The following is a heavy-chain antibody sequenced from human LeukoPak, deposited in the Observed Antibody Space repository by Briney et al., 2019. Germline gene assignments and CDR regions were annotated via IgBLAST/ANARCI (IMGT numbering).Heavy chain of an antibody. CDR1: GYTFTSYG. J-gene: IGHJ3*02. D-gene: IGHD4-17*01. CDR3: ARLATVTTLGAFDI. V-gene: IGHV1-18*01. Sequence: ASVKVSCKASGYTFTSYGISWVRQAPGQGLEWMGWISAYNGNTNYARKLQGRVTMTTDTSTSTAYMELRSLRSDDTAVYYCARLATVTTLGAFDIWGQGTMVTVSS. CDR2: ISAYNGNT.